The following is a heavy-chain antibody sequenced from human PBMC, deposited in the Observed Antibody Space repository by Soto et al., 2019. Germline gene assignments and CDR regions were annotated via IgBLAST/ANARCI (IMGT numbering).Heavy chain of an antibody. CDR1: GYSFTSYW. D-gene: IGHD2-15*01. Sequence: PGPALKISCKGSGYSFTSYWIGWVRQMPGKGLEWMGIIYPGDSDTRYSPSFQGQVTISADKSISTAYLQWSSLKASDTAMYYCARIPIFCSGGSCYADYWGQGTLVTVSS. J-gene: IGHJ4*02. CDR3: ARIPIFCSGGSCYADY. V-gene: IGHV5-51*01. CDR2: IYPGDSDT.